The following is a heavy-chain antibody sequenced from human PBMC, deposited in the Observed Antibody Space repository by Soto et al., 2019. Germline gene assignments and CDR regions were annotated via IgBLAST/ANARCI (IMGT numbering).Heavy chain of an antibody. D-gene: IGHD2-21*01. CDR3: ARDRGPLLDY. CDR1: GYTVTSYG. J-gene: IGHJ4*02. CDR2: ISAYNGNT. Sequence: GASGKVSCEASGYTVTSYGISCVRQAPGQGREWMGWISAYNGNTNYAQKLQGRVTMNTDTSTSTAYMELRSMRSDDTAGYYCARDRGPLLDYWGQGTLETVSS. V-gene: IGHV1-18*04.